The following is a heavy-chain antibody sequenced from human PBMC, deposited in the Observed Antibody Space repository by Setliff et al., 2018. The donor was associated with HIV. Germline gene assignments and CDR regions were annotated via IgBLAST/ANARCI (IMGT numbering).Heavy chain of an antibody. D-gene: IGHD2-15*01. CDR3: AAATTLLSPRA. J-gene: IGHJ5*02. Sequence: SQTLSLTCAVSGYSISSGFYWSWMRQPPGKGLEWIGSIYQSGNTNYNPSLESRLTISVDTAKNQFSLKLSSVTAADTAVYYCAAATTLLSPRAWGQGTLVTVSS. CDR1: GYSISSGFY. CDR2: IYQSGNT. V-gene: IGHV4-38-2*01.